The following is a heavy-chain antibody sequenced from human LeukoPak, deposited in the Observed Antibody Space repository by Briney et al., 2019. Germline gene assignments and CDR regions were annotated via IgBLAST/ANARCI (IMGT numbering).Heavy chain of an antibody. D-gene: IGHD4-23*01. CDR3: AKNDYGGLDAFDI. CDR2: ISGSGGST. J-gene: IGHJ3*02. CDR1: GFTFRSYA. Sequence: GGSLRLSCAASGFTFRSYAMSWVRQAPGKGLEWVSGISGSGGSTDYADSVKGRFTISRDNFKNTLYLQMNSLRAEDTALYYCAKNDYGGLDAFDIWGQGTMVTVSS. V-gene: IGHV3-23*01.